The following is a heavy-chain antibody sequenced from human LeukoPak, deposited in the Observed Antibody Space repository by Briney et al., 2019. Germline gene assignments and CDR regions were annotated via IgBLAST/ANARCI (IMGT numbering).Heavy chain of an antibody. J-gene: IGHJ4*02. Sequence: SETLSLTCTVSGGSISSGGYYWSWIRQHPGKGLEWIGYIYYSGSTYYNPSLKSRVTISVDTSKNQFSLKLSSVTAADTAVYYCARSGNSGIDYWGQGTLVTVSS. CDR1: GGSISSGGYY. D-gene: IGHD2-21*02. V-gene: IGHV4-31*03. CDR2: IYYSGST. CDR3: ARSGNSGIDY.